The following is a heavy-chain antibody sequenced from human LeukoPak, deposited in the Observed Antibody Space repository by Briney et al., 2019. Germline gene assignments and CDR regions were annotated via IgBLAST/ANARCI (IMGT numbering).Heavy chain of an antibody. Sequence: SETLSLTCTVSGGSISSSSYYWGWIRQPPGKGLEWIGSIYYSGSTYYNPSLKSRVTISVGTSKNQFSLKLSSVTAADTAVYYCARGYCSGGSCYSLSSGMDVWGQGTTVTVSS. V-gene: IGHV4-39*01. CDR3: ARGYCSGGSCYSLSSGMDV. D-gene: IGHD2-15*01. J-gene: IGHJ6*02. CDR2: IYYSGST. CDR1: GGSISSSSYY.